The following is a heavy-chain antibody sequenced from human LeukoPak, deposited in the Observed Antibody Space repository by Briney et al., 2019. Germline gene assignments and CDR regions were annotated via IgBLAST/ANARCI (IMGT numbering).Heavy chain of an antibody. J-gene: IGHJ4*02. Sequence: GRSLRLSCAASGFTFSSYSMNWVRHAPGKGPEWVSCISSSSSYIYYADSVKGRFTISRDNAKNSLYLQMNSLRAEDTAVYYCARDFFVRVLDYWGQGILVTVSS. CDR3: ARDFFVRVLDY. V-gene: IGHV3-21*01. CDR2: ISSSSSYI. D-gene: IGHD3-10*01. CDR1: GFTFSSYS.